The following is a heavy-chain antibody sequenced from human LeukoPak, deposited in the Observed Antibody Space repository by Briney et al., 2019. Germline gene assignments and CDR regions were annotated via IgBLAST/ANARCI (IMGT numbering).Heavy chain of an antibody. CDR1: GGSISSYY. Sequence: SETLSLTCTVSGGSISSYYWSWIRQPPGKGLAWIGYIYYSGSTNYNPSLKSRVTISVDTSKNQFSLKLSSVTAADTAVYYCARAWLSSSGTDAFDIWGQGTMVTVSS. CDR2: IYYSGST. V-gene: IGHV4-59*01. CDR3: ARAWLSSSGTDAFDI. J-gene: IGHJ3*02. D-gene: IGHD3-22*01.